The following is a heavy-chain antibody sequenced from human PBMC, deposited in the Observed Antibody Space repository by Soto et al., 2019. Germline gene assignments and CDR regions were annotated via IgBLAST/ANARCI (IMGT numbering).Heavy chain of an antibody. CDR3: ARVSGGGWLAPRGMDV. D-gene: IGHD6-19*01. V-gene: IGHV4-34*01. Sequence: SETLSLTCAVYGGSSSGYYWSWIRQPPGKGLEWIGEINHSGSTNYNPSLKSRVTISVDTSKNQFSLKLSSVTAADTAVYYCARVSGGGWLAPRGMDVWGQGTTVTVSS. J-gene: IGHJ6*02. CDR2: INHSGST. CDR1: GGSSSGYY.